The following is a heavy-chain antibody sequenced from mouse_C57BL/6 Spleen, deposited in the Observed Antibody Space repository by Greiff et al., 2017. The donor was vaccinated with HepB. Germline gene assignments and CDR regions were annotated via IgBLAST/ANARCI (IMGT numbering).Heavy chain of an antibody. Sequence: QVQLQQSGAELVRPGSSVKLSCKASGYTFTSYWMHWVKQRPIQGLEWIGNIDPSDSETHYNQKFKDKATLTVDKSSSTAYMQLSSLTSEDSAVYYCARPYGYDPFAYWGQGTLVTVSA. D-gene: IGHD2-2*01. CDR3: ARPYGYDPFAY. J-gene: IGHJ3*01. CDR2: IDPSDSET. CDR1: GYTFTSYW. V-gene: IGHV1-52*01.